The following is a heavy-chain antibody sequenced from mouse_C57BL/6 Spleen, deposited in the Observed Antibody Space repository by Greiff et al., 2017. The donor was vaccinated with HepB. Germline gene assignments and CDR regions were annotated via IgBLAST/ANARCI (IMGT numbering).Heavy chain of an antibody. CDR3: ALITTVVATGDY. CDR1: GYTFTSYW. Sequence: QVQLQQSGAELVMPGASVKLSCKASGYTFTSYWMHWVKQRPGQGLEWIGEIDPSDSYTNYNQKFKGKSTLTVDKSSSTAYMQLSSLTSEDSAVYYCALITTVVATGDYWGQGTTLTVSS. D-gene: IGHD1-1*01. J-gene: IGHJ2*01. CDR2: IDPSDSYT. V-gene: IGHV1-69*01.